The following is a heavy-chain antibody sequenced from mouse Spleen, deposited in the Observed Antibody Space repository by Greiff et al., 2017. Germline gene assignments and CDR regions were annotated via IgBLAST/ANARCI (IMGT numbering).Heavy chain of an antibody. J-gene: IGHJ3*01. CDR1: GYTFTSYW. V-gene: IGHV1-87*01. CDR3: AREDAPY. Sequence: VQLQQSGAELARPGASVKLSCKASGYTFTSYWMQWVKQRPGQGLEWIGAIYPGDGDTRYTQKFKGKATLTADKSSSTAYMQLSSLASEDSAVYYCAREDAPYWGQGTLVTVSA. CDR2: IYPGDGDT.